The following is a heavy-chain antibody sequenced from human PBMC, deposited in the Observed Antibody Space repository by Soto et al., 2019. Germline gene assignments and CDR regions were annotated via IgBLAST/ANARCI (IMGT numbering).Heavy chain of an antibody. CDR2: IYYSGTT. Sequence: PSETLSLTCTVSGASISSYYWTWIRQAPGKGLEWIGYIYYSGTTNYNSALRSRVTMSIDTSKNQFSLKLSSVTAADTAVYYCEAVGERVDSRGQGTLVTVSS. CDR3: EAVGERVDS. J-gene: IGHJ4*02. CDR1: GASISSYY. V-gene: IGHV4-59*01.